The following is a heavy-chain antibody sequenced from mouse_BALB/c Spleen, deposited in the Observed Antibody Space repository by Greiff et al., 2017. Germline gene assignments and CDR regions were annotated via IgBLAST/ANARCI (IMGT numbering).Heavy chain of an antibody. CDR1: GISITTGNYR. V-gene: IGHV3-5*02. CDR3: ARERGPYYGSSYYFDC. J-gene: IGHJ2*01. CDR2: IYYSGTI. D-gene: IGHD1-1*01. Sequence: DVQLQESGPGLVKPSQTVSLTCTVTGISITTGNYRWSWIRQFPGNKLEWIGYIYYSGTITYNPSLTSRTTITRDTSKNQFFLEMNSLTAEDTATYYCARERGPYYGSSYYFDCWGQGTTLTVSS.